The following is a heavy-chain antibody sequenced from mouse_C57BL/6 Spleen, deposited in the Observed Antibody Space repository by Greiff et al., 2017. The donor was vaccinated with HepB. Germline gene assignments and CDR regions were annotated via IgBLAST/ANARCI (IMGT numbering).Heavy chain of an antibody. CDR3: TIYYGNYGYAMDY. CDR2: VDPEDGDT. D-gene: IGHD2-1*01. CDR1: GFNIKDYY. V-gene: IGHV14-1*01. J-gene: IGHJ4*01. Sequence: VQLQQSGAELVRPGASVKLSCTASGFNIKDYYMHWVKKRPEQGLEWIGRVDPEDGDTEFAPKFQGKATMTADTSSNTAYLQLSSLTSEDTAVYYCTIYYGNYGYAMDYWGQGTSVTVSS.